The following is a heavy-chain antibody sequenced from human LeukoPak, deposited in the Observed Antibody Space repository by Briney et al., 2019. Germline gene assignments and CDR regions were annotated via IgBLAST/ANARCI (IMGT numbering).Heavy chain of an antibody. CDR2: IYTSGST. Sequence: SETLSLTCTVSGGSISSGSYYWTWIRQPAGKGLEWIGHIYTSGSTNYNPSLKSRVTISVDTSKNQFSLKLSSVTAADTAVYYCANQRPLHYYYYYMDVWGKGTTVTISS. D-gene: IGHD2-2*01. CDR1: GGSISSGSYY. V-gene: IGHV4-61*09. J-gene: IGHJ6*03. CDR3: ANQRPLHYYYYYMDV.